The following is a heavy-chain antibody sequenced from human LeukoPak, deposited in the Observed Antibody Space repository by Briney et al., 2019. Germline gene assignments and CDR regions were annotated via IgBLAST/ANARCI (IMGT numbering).Heavy chain of an antibody. CDR1: GESFSGYY. J-gene: IGHJ4*02. CDR3: ARGRGSSGWLYFDY. CDR2: INHSGST. Sequence: SETLSLTCAVYGESFSGYYWSWIRQPPGKGLGWIGEINHSGSTNYNPSLKSRVTISIDTSKNQFSLKLSSVTAADTAVYYCARGRGSSGWLYFDYWGQGTLVTVSS. V-gene: IGHV4-34*01. D-gene: IGHD6-19*01.